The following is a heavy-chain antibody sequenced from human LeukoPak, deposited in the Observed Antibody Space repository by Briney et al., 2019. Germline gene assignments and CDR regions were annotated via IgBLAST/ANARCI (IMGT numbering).Heavy chain of an antibody. Sequence: GGSLRLSCAASGFTFSSYAMSWVRQAPGKGLEWVSGISGSGGSTYQADSVKGRFTISRDNSKNTLFLQLNSLRAEDTAVYYCAKSSHAFGAFDIWGQGTRVTVSS. CDR1: GFTFSSYA. CDR2: ISGSGGST. J-gene: IGHJ3*02. V-gene: IGHV3-23*01. D-gene: IGHD3-16*01. CDR3: AKSSHAFGAFDI.